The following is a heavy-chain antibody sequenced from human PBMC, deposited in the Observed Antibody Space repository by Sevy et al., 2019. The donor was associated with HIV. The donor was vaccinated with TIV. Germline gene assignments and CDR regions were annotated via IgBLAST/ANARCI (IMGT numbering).Heavy chain of an antibody. CDR1: GYTFTCYY. V-gene: IGHV1-46*01. Sequence: ASVNVSCKGSGYTFTCYYIHWVRQAPGQGLECMGIINPSGGGINYAQTFQGRVTFTRDTSTSTVYMELSSLRAEDTAVYYCARVESCGGDCYYSDYWGQGTQVTVSS. CDR2: INPSGGGI. J-gene: IGHJ4*02. CDR3: ARVESCGGDCYYSDY. D-gene: IGHD2-21*02.